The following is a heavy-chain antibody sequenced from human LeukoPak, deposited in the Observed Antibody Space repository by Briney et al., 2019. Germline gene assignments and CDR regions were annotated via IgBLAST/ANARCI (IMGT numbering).Heavy chain of an antibody. J-gene: IGHJ1*01. CDR2: ISSSSSYI. V-gene: IGHV3-21*04. Sequence: GGSLRLSCAASGFTFSSYSMNWVRQAPGKGLEWVSFISSSSSYIYYADSVKGRFTISRDNSKNTLYLQMNSLRAEDTAVYYCASGYCSGGHCYSVYFQHWGQGTLVTVSS. D-gene: IGHD2-15*01. CDR3: ASGYCSGGHCYSVYFQH. CDR1: GFTFSSYS.